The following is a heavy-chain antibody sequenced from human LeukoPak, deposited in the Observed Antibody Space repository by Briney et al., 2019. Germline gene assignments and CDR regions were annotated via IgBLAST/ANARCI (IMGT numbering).Heavy chain of an antibody. CDR2: IYTSGTT. J-gene: IGHJ6*03. CDR1: GGSVRRGNYY. Sequence: SQTLSLTCTVSGGSVRRGNYYWTWIRQPAGSGLEWIGRIYTSGTTDYNPSLRTRVTISVDASRNQFSLNLSSVTAADTAVYYCARWSGSVTARNYYYYMDVWGEGTTVTVSS. V-gene: IGHV4-61*02. CDR3: ARWSGSVTARNYYYYMDV. D-gene: IGHD6-6*01.